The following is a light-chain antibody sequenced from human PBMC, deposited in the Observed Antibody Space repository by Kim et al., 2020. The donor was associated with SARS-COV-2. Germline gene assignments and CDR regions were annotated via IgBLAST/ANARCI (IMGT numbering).Light chain of an antibody. V-gene: IGLV8-61*01. CDR2: STK. Sequence: GGTVTLTCGLTSGSVSTSHYASWYQQTPGQAPRTLIYSTKTRSSGVPDRFSGSILGNKAALTITGAQADDESDYYCVLYMGGGLWVFGGGTQLTVL. CDR1: SGSVSTSHY. CDR3: VLYMGGGLWV. J-gene: IGLJ3*02.